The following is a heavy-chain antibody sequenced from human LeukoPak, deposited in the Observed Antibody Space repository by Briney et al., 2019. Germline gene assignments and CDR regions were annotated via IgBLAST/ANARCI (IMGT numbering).Heavy chain of an antibody. D-gene: IGHD6-19*01. CDR1: GFSFISYG. CDR3: AKEAVAGDYFDY. CDR2: ISDDGRSK. J-gene: IGHJ4*02. Sequence: GGSLRLSCAASGFSFISYGMHWVRQAPGKGLEWVGVISDDGRSKDYADSVKGRFTISRDNSKDTLYLQMNSLRDEDTAVYYCAKEAVAGDYFDYWGQGTLVTVSS. V-gene: IGHV3-30*18.